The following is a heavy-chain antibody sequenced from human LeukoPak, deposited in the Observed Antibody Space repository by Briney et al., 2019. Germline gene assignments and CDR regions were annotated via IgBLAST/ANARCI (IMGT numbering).Heavy chain of an antibody. Sequence: GASVKVSCKASGYTFTSYYMHWVRQAPGQGLEWMGGIIPIFGTANYAQKFQGRVTITADESTSTAYMELSSLRSEDTAVYYCARGIAAAVGNWFDPWGQGTLVTVSS. D-gene: IGHD6-13*01. V-gene: IGHV1-69*13. CDR3: ARGIAAAVGNWFDP. J-gene: IGHJ5*02. CDR2: IIPIFGTA. CDR1: GYTFTSYY.